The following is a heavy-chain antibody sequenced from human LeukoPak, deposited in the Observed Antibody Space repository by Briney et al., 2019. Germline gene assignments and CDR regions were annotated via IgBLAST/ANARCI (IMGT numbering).Heavy chain of an antibody. V-gene: IGHV4-34*01. CDR3: ARGPTYCGGDCYSFYYYGMDV. CDR1: GGSFSGYY. D-gene: IGHD2-21*02. Sequence: SETLSLTCAVYGGSFSGYYWSWIRQPPGKGLEWIGEINHSGSTNYNPSLKSRVTISVDTSKNQFSLELSSVTAADTAVYYCARGPTYCGGDCYSFYYYGMDVWGQGTTVTVSS. J-gene: IGHJ6*02. CDR2: INHSGST.